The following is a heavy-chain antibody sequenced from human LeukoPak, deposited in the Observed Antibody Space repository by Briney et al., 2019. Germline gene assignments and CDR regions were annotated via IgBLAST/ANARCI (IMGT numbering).Heavy chain of an antibody. J-gene: IGHJ4*02. CDR2: IIPILGIA. D-gene: IGHD3-10*01. CDR3: AINYYGSGSSFDY. Sequence: SVKVSRKASGGTFSSYAISWVRQAPGQGLEWMGRIIPILGIANYAQKFQGRVTITADKSTSTAYMELSSLGSEDTAVYYCAINYYGSGSSFDYWGQGTLVTVSS. V-gene: IGHV1-69*04. CDR1: GGTFSSYA.